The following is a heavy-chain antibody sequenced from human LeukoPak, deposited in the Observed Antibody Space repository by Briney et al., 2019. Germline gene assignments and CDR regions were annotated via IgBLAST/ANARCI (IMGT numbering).Heavy chain of an antibody. CDR2: IKQDGSEE. V-gene: IGHV3-7*01. CDR3: ALSTVFDY. CDR1: GFTFSSYW. J-gene: IGHJ4*02. Sequence: GGSLRLSCAASGFTFSSYWMSWVRQAPGKGLEWVANIKQDGSEEYYMDSVKGRFTISRDNAKNSLYLEMNSLRAEDTAVYYCALSTVFDYWGQGTLVTVSS.